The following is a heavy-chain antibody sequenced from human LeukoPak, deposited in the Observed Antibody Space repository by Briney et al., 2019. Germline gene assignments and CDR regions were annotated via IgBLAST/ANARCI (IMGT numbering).Heavy chain of an antibody. D-gene: IGHD3-22*01. J-gene: IGHJ4*02. CDR2: ISAYNGNT. CDR1: GYTFTSYG. Sequence: ASVKVSCKASGYTFTSYGISWVRQAPGQGLEWMGWISAYNGNTNYAQKLQGRVTMTTDTSTSTAYMELSSLRSEDTAVYYCAREKDSSVGGGTYYFDYWGQGTLVTVSS. CDR3: AREKDSSVGGGTYYFDY. V-gene: IGHV1-18*01.